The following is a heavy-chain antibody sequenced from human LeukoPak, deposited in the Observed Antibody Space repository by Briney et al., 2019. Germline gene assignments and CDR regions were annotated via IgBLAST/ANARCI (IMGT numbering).Heavy chain of an antibody. V-gene: IGHV4-34*01. J-gene: IGHJ5*02. CDR1: GGSFSGYY. Sequence: PSETLSLTCAVYGGSFSGYYWSWIRQPPGKGLEWIGEINHSGSTNYNPSLKSRVTISVDTSKNQFSLKLSSVTAADTAVYYCARGNYYDSSGPDPWGQGTLVTVSS. CDR2: INHSGST. D-gene: IGHD3-22*01. CDR3: ARGNYYDSSGPDP.